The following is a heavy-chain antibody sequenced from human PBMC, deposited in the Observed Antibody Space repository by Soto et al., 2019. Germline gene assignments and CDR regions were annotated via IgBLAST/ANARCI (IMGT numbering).Heavy chain of an antibody. CDR3: ARDRYSSRYGMDV. V-gene: IGHV3-30-3*01. Sequence: QVQLVESGGGVVQPGRSLRLSCAASGFTFSSYAMHWVRQAPGKGLEWVAVISYDGSNKYYADSVKGRFTISRDNSKNTLYLQMNSLRAEDTAVYYCARDRYSSRYGMDVWDQGTTVTVSS. CDR2: ISYDGSNK. D-gene: IGHD6-13*01. J-gene: IGHJ6*02. CDR1: GFTFSSYA.